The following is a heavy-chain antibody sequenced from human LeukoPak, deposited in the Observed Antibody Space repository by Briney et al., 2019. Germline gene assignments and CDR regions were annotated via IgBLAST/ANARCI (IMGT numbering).Heavy chain of an antibody. D-gene: IGHD1-1*01. Sequence: GGSLRLSCVGSGFSLSDHYMGWIRQGPGQGLEWVAYLGLTDTTVYYADSARGRFTVSRDKAHNSFHLHMDRLTVEDTAVYYCAREGFTGASLRAFDVWGQATMVTVSS. J-gene: IGHJ3*01. CDR1: GFSLSDHY. CDR3: AREGFTGASLRAFDV. CDR2: LGLTDTTV. V-gene: IGHV3-11*04.